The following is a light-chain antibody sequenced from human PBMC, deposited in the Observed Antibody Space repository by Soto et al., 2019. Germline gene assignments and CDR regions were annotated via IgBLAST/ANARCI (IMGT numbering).Light chain of an antibody. J-gene: IGKJ2*01. V-gene: IGKV3-20*01. CDR1: QKISSNF. Sequence: EIVLTQSPGTLSFSPGERATLSCRASQKISSNFLAWYKQKPGQAPRLLIYSTSNRATGLSDRFRGSGSGRDFTLTITSLESEDAAMYFCQQYGASLHTFGQGTKLEI. CDR3: QQYGASLHT. CDR2: STS.